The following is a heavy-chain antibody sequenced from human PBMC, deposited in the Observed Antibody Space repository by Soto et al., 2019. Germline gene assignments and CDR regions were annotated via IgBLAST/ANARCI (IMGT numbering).Heavy chain of an antibody. D-gene: IGHD1-26*01. CDR1: GFTFSSYA. Sequence: PVGSLRLSCAASGFTFSSYALSWVRQAPGKGLEWVSSVSPSGTSYYADSVKGRFTISRDNSKDTLYLQMNSLKAEDSALYYCARSGSYSWLPYWGQGTLVTVSS. CDR3: ARSGSYSWLPY. V-gene: IGHV3-23*01. CDR2: VSPSGTS. J-gene: IGHJ4*02.